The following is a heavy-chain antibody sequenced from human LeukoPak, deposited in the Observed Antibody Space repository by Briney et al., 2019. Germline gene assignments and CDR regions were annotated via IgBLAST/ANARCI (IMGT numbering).Heavy chain of an antibody. J-gene: IGHJ6*03. Sequence: GGSLRLSCAASGFTFSSYAMHWVRQAPGKGLEWVAVISYDGSNKYYADSVKGRFTISRDNSKNTLYLQMNSLRAEDTAVYYCARSYSSTPQYYYYYYMDVWGKGTTVTVSS. D-gene: IGHD6-13*01. V-gene: IGHV3-30-3*01. CDR3: ARSYSSTPQYYYYYYMDV. CDR2: ISYDGSNK. CDR1: GFTFSSYA.